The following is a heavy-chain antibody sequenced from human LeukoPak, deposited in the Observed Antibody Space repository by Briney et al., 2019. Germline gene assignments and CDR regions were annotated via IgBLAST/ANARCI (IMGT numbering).Heavy chain of an antibody. J-gene: IGHJ5*02. CDR3: AKDPHGSGINWFDP. CDR1: GFTFSSYW. Sequence: SLRLSCAAAGFTFSSYWMSWVRRAPGKGLEWVSGISWNSGSIGYADSVKGRFTISRDNAKNSLYLQMNSLRAEDTALYYCAKDPHGSGINWFDPWGQGTLVTVSS. D-gene: IGHD3-10*01. CDR2: ISWNSGSI. V-gene: IGHV3-9*01.